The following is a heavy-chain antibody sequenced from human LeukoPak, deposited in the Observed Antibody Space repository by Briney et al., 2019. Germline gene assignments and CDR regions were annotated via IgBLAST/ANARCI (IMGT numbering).Heavy chain of an antibody. CDR1: GGSISSYY. CDR2: IYYSGST. D-gene: IGHD2-15*01. J-gene: IGHJ5*02. V-gene: IGHV4-59*12. Sequence: SETLSLTCTVSGGSISSYYWSWIRQPPGKGLEWIGYIYYSGSTNYNPSLKSRVTISVDKSKNQFSLKLRSVTAADTAVYYCARPLSLGYCSGGSCYGRGAWFDRWGQGTLVTVSS. CDR3: ARPLSLGYCSGGSCYGRGAWFDR.